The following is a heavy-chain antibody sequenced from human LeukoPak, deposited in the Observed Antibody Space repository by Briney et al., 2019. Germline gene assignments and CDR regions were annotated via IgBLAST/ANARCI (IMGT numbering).Heavy chain of an antibody. CDR3: AKDKGSSWSGGFDY. CDR2: ISYDGSNK. CDR1: GFIFSSYG. J-gene: IGHJ4*02. D-gene: IGHD6-13*01. Sequence: GRSLRLSCAASGFIFSSYGMHWVRQAPGKGLEWVAVISYDGSNKYYADSVKGRFTISRDNSKNTLYLQMNSLRAEDTALYYCAKDKGSSWSGGFDYWGQGTLVTVSS. V-gene: IGHV3-30*18.